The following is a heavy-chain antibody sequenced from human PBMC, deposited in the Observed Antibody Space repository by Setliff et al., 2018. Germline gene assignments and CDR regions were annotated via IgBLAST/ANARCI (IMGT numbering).Heavy chain of an antibody. Sequence: PSETLSLTCTVSGASISSGTYYWSWIRQAPGKGLEWIGHVYYSGAANYNPSLKSRVTVSVDTSKNQFSLRLISVTAADTAVYYCARGGTFRYFDYWGQGTPVTVSS. CDR3: ARGGTFRYFDY. J-gene: IGHJ4*02. CDR2: VYYSGAA. D-gene: IGHD5-12*01. V-gene: IGHV4-61*01. CDR1: GASISSGTYY.